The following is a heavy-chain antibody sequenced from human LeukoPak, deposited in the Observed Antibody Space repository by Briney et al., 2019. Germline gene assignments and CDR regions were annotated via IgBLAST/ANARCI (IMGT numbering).Heavy chain of an antibody. D-gene: IGHD3-22*01. CDR2: ISGSGGST. V-gene: IGHV3-23*01. CDR1: GFTFSSYA. Sequence: GGSLRLSCAASGFTFSSYAMHWVRQAPGKGLEWVSAISGSGGSTYYADSVKGRFTISRDNSKNTLYLQMNSLRAEDTAVYYCAKAERAVVVITLFDYWGQGTLVTVSS. CDR3: AKAERAVVVITLFDY. J-gene: IGHJ4*02.